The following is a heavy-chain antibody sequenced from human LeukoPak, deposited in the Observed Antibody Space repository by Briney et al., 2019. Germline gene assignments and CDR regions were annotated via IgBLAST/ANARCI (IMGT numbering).Heavy chain of an antibody. V-gene: IGHV3-30*18. D-gene: IGHD6-13*01. J-gene: IGHJ4*02. CDR2: ISYDGSNK. CDR1: GFTFSSYG. Sequence: PGGSLRLSCAASGFTFSSYGMHWVRQAPGKGLEWVAVISYDGSNKYYADSVKGRFTISRDNSKNTLYLQTNSLRAEDTAVYYCAKDRSVAAAGPWDYWGQGTLVTVSS. CDR3: AKDRSVAAAGPWDY.